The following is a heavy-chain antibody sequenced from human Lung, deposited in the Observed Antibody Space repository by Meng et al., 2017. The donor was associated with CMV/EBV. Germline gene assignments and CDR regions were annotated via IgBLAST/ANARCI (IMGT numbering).Heavy chain of an antibody. CDR2: INHSGST. J-gene: IGHJ5*02. CDR1: GGSFSGYY. CDR3: ARGKSSGLITPLRGGSRPFDP. V-gene: IGHV4-34*01. D-gene: IGHD3-10*01. Sequence: SCAVYGGSFSGYYWSWIRQPPGKGLEWIGEINHSGSTNYNPSLKSRVTISVDTSKNQFSLKLSSVTAADTAVYYCARGKSSGLITPLRGGSRPFDPXGQGXLVTVSS.